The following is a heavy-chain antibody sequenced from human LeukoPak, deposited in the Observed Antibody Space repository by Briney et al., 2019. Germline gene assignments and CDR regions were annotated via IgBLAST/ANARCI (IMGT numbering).Heavy chain of an antibody. V-gene: IGHV4-30-2*01. CDR1: GGSISSGGYS. D-gene: IGHD3-10*01. J-gene: IGHJ4*02. CDR3: ARAWFGQFQYYFDY. Sequence: SQTLSLTCAVSGGSISSGGYSWSWIRQPPGKGLEWIGYIYHTGSTYYNPSLKSRVTILVDRSKNQFSLKLSSVTAADTAVYYCARAWFGQFQYYFDYWGQGTLVTVSS. CDR2: IYHTGST.